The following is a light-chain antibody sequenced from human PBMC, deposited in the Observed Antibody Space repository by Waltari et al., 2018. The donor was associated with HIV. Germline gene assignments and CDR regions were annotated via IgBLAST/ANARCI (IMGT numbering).Light chain of an antibody. CDR3: QQYETVPFT. CDR2: WAS. Sequence: DIVMTQSPESLTMSPGERATINCKTSRSVVSSSNNQNYLAWYQHKVGQSPKLLIYWASTRAPGVPERFSGGGFGTDFTLTIRGLQADDEAVYYCQQYETVPFTFGPGTTV. CDR1: RSVVSSSNNQNY. V-gene: IGKV4-1*01. J-gene: IGKJ3*01.